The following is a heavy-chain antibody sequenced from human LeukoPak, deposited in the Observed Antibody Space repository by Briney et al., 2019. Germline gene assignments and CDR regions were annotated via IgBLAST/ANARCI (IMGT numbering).Heavy chain of an antibody. Sequence: PGGSLRLSCAASGFTFSAYSMNWVRQAPGKGLEWISHINSGTNNIYYADSVKGRFTISRDNAKNSLLLQMNSLRADDTAVYYCARDQNGAGFDSWGQGTLVTVSS. V-gene: IGHV3-48*04. CDR1: GFTFSAYS. CDR2: INSGTNNI. J-gene: IGHJ4*02. D-gene: IGHD4-17*01. CDR3: ARDQNGAGFDS.